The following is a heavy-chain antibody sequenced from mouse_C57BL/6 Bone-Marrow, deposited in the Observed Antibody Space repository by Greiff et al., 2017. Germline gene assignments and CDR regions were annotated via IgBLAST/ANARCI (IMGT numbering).Heavy chain of an antibody. CDR1: GYTFTSYW. D-gene: IGHD1-1*01. CDR3: ASLYYYGSTLLDY. Sequence: VQLQQPGAELVMPGASVKLSCKASGYTFTSYWMHWVKQRPGQGLEWIGEIDPSDSYTNYNQKFKGKSTLTVDKSSSTAYMQLSSLTSEDSAVYYWASLYYYGSTLLDYWGQVTTLTVSS. CDR2: IDPSDSYT. V-gene: IGHV1-69*01. J-gene: IGHJ2*01.